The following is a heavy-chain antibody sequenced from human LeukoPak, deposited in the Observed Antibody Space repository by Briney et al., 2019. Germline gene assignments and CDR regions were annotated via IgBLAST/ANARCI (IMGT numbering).Heavy chain of an antibody. CDR2: ISSSYDYM. V-gene: IGHV3-21*01. CDR3: ARDGPANYYDSSGYGNYFDY. Sequence: PGGSLRLSCTTSGFNFRAYWMGWVRQAPGKGLEWVSSISSSYDYMYYADSVKGRFTISRDNAKNSLYLQMNTLGVEDTAVYYCARDGPANYYDSSGYGNYFDYWGQGTLVTVSS. J-gene: IGHJ4*02. D-gene: IGHD3-22*01. CDR1: GFNFRAYW.